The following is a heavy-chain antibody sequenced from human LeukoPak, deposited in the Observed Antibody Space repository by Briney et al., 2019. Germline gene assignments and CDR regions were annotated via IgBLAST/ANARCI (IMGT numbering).Heavy chain of an antibody. J-gene: IGHJ4*02. V-gene: IGHV1-18*01. Sequence: GASVKVSCKVSGYTLTELSMHWVRQAPGKGLEWMGWISTYNGNTNYAQKLQGRVTMTTDTSTRTAYMELRSLRSDDTAVYYCARADGSGWYYWGQGTLVTVSS. D-gene: IGHD6-19*01. CDR3: ARADGSGWYY. CDR1: GYTLTELS. CDR2: ISTYNGNT.